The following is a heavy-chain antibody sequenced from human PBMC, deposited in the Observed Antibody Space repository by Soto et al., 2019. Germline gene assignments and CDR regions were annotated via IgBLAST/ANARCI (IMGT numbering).Heavy chain of an antibody. J-gene: IGHJ5*02. Sequence: QVQLQESGPGLVKPSQTLSLTCTVSGGSISSGGYYWSWIRQHPGKGLEWIGYIYYSGSTYYNPSLKSRVTISVATSKNQFSLKLSSVTAADTAVYYCAREISSSWYNWFDPWGQGTLVTVSS. CDR2: IYYSGST. CDR1: GGSISSGGYY. V-gene: IGHV4-31*03. D-gene: IGHD6-13*01. CDR3: AREISSSWYNWFDP.